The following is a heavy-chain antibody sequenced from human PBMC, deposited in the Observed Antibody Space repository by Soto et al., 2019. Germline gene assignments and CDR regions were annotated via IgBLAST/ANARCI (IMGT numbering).Heavy chain of an antibody. J-gene: IGHJ6*02. D-gene: IGHD3-10*01. V-gene: IGHV1-2*04. Sequence: VAAVNVSCKASGYTFTGYYMHWVRQAPGQGLEWMGWINPNSGGTNYAQKFQGWVTMTRDTSISTAYMELSRLRSDDTAVYYCARDGYGSGGEYGMDVWGQGTTVTVSS. CDR1: GYTFTGYY. CDR2: INPNSGGT. CDR3: ARDGYGSGGEYGMDV.